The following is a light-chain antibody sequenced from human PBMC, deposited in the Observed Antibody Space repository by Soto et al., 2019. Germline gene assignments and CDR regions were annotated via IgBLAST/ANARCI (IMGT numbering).Light chain of an antibody. CDR1: QSVSSY. J-gene: IGKJ5*01. Sequence: EIVLTQSPATLSLSPGERATLSCRASQSVSSYLAWYQQEPGQAPRLLIYDASNRATGIPARFSGSGSGTDFTLTISSLEPEDFAVYYCQQRSNWPGITFGQGTRLEIK. CDR2: DAS. CDR3: QQRSNWPGIT. V-gene: IGKV3-11*01.